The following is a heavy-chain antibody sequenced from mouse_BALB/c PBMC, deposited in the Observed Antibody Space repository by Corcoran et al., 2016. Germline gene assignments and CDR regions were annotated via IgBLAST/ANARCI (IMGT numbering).Heavy chain of an antibody. V-gene: IGHV1S136*01. D-gene: IGHD1-2*01. Sequence: EVQLQQSGPELVKPGASVKMSCKASGYTFTSYVMHWVKQKPGQGLEWIGYINPYNDGTKYNEKFKGKATLTSDKSARTAYMELSSLTSEDSAVYYCAREGITTATGFAYWGQGTLVTVSA. CDR2: INPYNDGT. CDR1: GYTFTSYV. CDR3: AREGITTATGFAY. J-gene: IGHJ3*01.